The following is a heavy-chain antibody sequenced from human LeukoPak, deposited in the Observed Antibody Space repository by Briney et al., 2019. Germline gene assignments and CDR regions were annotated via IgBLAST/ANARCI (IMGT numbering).Heavy chain of an antibody. D-gene: IGHD5-24*01. CDR3: AGTWGWLQLLVRLDY. Sequence: GASVKVSCKASGYTFIGHYMHWVRQAPGQGLEWMGWINSNSGGTKYAQKFQGSVIMTRDTSISTAYMELSRLKSDDTAVYYCAGTWGWLQLLVRLDYWGQGTLVTVSS. V-gene: IGHV1-2*02. J-gene: IGHJ4*02. CDR2: INSNSGGT. CDR1: GYTFIGHY.